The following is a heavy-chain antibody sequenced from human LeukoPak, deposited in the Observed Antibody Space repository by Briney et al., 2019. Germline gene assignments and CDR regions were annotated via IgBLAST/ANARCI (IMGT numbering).Heavy chain of an antibody. CDR2: INHSGST. CDR1: GGSFSTYY. J-gene: IGHJ5*02. Sequence: SETLSLTCAVYGGSFSTYYWSWLRQPPGKGLEWIGEINHSGSTTYNPSLTSRGTISVDTSKHQFSLKLSSVTAADTAIYYCARGRMTAADNWFDPWGQGTLVTVSS. CDR3: ARGRMTAADNWFDP. V-gene: IGHV4-34*01. D-gene: IGHD6-13*01.